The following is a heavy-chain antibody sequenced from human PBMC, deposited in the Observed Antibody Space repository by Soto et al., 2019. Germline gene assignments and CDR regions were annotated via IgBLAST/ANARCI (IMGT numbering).Heavy chain of an antibody. CDR3: ARDDISTGYPSHFDY. CDR2: IYNSGST. V-gene: IGHV4-61*03. CDR1: GGSVSSGNYY. Sequence: PSETLSLTCTVSGGSVSSGNYYWSWIRQPPGKGLEWIGYIYNSGSTNYNPSLKSRVSISVDTSKNHFSLKLSSVTAADTAVYYCARDDISTGYPSHFDYWGQGPLVTVSS. D-gene: IGHD3-9*01. J-gene: IGHJ4*02.